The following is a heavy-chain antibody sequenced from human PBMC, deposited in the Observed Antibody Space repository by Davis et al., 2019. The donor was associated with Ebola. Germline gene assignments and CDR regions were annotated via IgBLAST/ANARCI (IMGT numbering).Heavy chain of an antibody. Sequence: GGSLRLSCAASGFTFSSYSMNWVRQAPGKVLEWVSSISSSSSYIYYADSVKGRFTISRDNSKNTLYLQMNSLRAEDTAVYYCARDRVYSSGWDNWGQGTLVTVSS. D-gene: IGHD6-19*01. J-gene: IGHJ4*02. V-gene: IGHV3-21*01. CDR3: ARDRVYSSGWDN. CDR1: GFTFSSYS. CDR2: ISSSSSYI.